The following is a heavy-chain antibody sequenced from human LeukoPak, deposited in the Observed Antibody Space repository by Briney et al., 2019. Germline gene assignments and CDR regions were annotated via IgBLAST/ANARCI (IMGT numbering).Heavy chain of an antibody. V-gene: IGHV3-48*03. D-gene: IGHD3-16*01. CDR2: ISSSGSTI. CDR1: GFTFSSYE. CDR3: AGGGVGRCLGELSFAS. J-gene: IGHJ4*02. Sequence: GGSLRLSCAASGFTFSSYEMNWVRQAPGKGLEWVSYISSSGSTIYYADSVKGRFTISRDNAKNSLYLQMNSLRAEDTAVYYWAGGGVGRCLGELSFASGGQGTLATVSS.